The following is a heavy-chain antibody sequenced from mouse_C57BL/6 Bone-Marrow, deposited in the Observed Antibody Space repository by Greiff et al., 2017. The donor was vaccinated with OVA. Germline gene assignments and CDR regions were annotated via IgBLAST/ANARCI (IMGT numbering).Heavy chain of an antibody. J-gene: IGHJ2*01. CDR1: GYAFSSYW. CDR3: ARVQRGNYFDY. Sequence: VQLQQSGAELVKPGASVKISCKASGYAFSSYWMNWVKQRPGKGLEWIGQIYPGDGDTNYNGKFKGKATLTADKSSSTAYMQLSSLTSEDSAVYFCARVQRGNYFDYWGQGTTLTVSS. CDR2: IYPGDGDT. V-gene: IGHV1-80*01.